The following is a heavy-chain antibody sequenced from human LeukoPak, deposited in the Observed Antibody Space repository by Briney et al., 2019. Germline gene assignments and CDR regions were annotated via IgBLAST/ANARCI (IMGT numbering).Heavy chain of an antibody. CDR3: ARDNGLSHFDY. J-gene: IGHJ4*02. D-gene: IGHD6-19*01. Sequence: PSETLSLTCTVSGYSISSAYYWGWIRQPPGKGLAWIGSTYHSGSTYYNPSLKSRVTISVDTSKNQFSLKLSSVTAADTAVYYCARDNGLSHFDYWGQGTLVTVSS. CDR1: GYSISSAYY. V-gene: IGHV4-38-2*02. CDR2: TYHSGST.